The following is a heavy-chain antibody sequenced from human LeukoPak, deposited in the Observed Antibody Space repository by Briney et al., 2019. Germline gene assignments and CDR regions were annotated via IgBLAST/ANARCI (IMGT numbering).Heavy chain of an antibody. CDR1: GFTFDDYA. CDR2: ISGDGGST. V-gene: IGHV3-43*02. Sequence: PGGSLRLSCAASGFTFDDYAMHWVRQAPGKGLEWVSLISGDGGSTYYADSVKGRFTISRDNSKNSLYLQMNSLRTEDTALYYCAKDPYYYDRSGYNDYWGQGTLVTVSS. D-gene: IGHD3-22*01. J-gene: IGHJ4*02. CDR3: AKDPYYYDRSGYNDY.